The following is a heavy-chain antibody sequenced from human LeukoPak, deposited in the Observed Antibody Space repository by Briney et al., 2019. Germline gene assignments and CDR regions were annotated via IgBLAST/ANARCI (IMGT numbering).Heavy chain of an antibody. CDR2: ISSSSSYI. CDR1: GFTFSSYS. J-gene: IGHJ6*03. CDR3: ARGGPAARWLQLGYYYYYYMDV. V-gene: IGHV3-21*01. D-gene: IGHD5-24*01. Sequence: GGSLRLSCAASGFTFSSYSMNWVRQAPGKGLEWVSSISSSSSYIYYADSVKGQFTISRDNAKNSLYLQMNSLRAEDTAVYYCARGGPAARWLQLGYYYYYYMDVWGKGTTVTVSS.